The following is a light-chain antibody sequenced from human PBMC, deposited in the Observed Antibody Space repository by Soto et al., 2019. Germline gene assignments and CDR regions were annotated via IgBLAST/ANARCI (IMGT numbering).Light chain of an antibody. J-gene: IGKJ2*01. CDR1: QGISSA. CDR2: DAS. V-gene: IGKV1-13*02. CDR3: QQFTS. Sequence: AIQLTQSPSSLSASVGDRVTITCRASQGISSALAWYQQKPGKAPKLLIYDASSLESGVPSRFSDSGSGTDFTLAISSLQPEDFATYYCQQFTSFGQGTKLEIK.